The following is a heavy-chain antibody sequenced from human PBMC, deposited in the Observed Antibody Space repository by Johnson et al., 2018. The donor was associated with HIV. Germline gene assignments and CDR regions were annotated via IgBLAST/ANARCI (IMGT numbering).Heavy chain of an antibody. V-gene: IGHV3-53*01. CDR2: IYTGGST. CDR3: ARGQGPDACDI. J-gene: IGHJ3*02. Sequence: MLLVESGGGLIQPGGSLRLSCAASGFTVSSNYMSWVRQAPGKGLEWVSVIYTGGSTYYADSLKGRFTTSRDNTKNTLFLQMNSLRAEDTAVYYCARGQGPDACDIWGQGTIVTVSS. CDR1: GFTVSSNY.